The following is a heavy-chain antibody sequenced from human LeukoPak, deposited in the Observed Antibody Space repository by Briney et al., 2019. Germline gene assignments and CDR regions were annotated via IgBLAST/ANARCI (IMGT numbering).Heavy chain of an antibody. CDR2: IYHSGST. CDR1: GGSISSGDYY. CDR3: ARGGWELSAFDI. J-gene: IGHJ3*02. D-gene: IGHD1-26*01. V-gene: IGHV4-30-2*01. Sequence: SETLSLTCTVSGGSISSGDYYWSWIRQPPGKGLEWIGYIYHSGSTYYNPSLKSRVTISVDRSKNQFSLKLSSVTAADTAVYYCARGGWELSAFDIWGQGTMVTVSS.